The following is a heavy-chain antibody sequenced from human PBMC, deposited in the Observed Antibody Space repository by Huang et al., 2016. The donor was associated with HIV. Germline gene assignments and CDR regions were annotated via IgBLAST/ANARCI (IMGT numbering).Heavy chain of an antibody. CDR3: ARAKDTWDAYDI. Sequence: QVQLVESGGGVVQPGRSLRLSCAASGFPFNNHAMHWVRQAPGKGRDWVAVIANDGSNNYYADSVKSRFTISRDRSKSTLFLHMTSLRAEDTAVYYCARAKDTWDAYDIWGQGTMVIVSS. D-gene: IGHD5-18*01. V-gene: IGHV3-30-3*01. J-gene: IGHJ3*02. CDR1: GFPFNNHA. CDR2: IANDGSNN.